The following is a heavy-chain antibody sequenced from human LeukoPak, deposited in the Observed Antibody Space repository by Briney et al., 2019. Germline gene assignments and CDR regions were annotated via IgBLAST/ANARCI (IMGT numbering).Heavy chain of an antibody. CDR2: ISGSGGST. D-gene: IGHD1-26*01. Sequence: QPGGSLRLSCAASGFTFSSYAMSWVRQAPGKGLEWVSAISGSGGSTYYADSVKGRFTISRDNAKNTLYLQMNSLRAEDTALYYCARGGTSGSLIYWGQGTLVTVSS. V-gene: IGHV3-23*01. CDR3: ARGGTSGSLIY. J-gene: IGHJ4*02. CDR1: GFTFSSYA.